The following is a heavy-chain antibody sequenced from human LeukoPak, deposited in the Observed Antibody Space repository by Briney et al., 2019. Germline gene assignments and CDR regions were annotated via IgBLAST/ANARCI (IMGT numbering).Heavy chain of an antibody. J-gene: IGHJ6*02. V-gene: IGHV4-4*09. Sequence: NPSETLSLTCNVSGGSISSYYWSWIRRPPGKGLEWIGYIYASGNTAYNPFLKSRVTMSLDTSENQFSLILTSVIAADTAVYYCARLNYYYYYGMDVWGRGTTVTVSS. CDR2: IYASGNT. CDR3: ARLNYYYYYGMDV. CDR1: GGSISSYY.